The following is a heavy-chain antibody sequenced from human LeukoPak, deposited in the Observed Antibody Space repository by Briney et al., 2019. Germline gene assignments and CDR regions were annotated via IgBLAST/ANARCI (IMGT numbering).Heavy chain of an antibody. V-gene: IGHV3-7*05. CDR3: ARQRWIQLWFFDY. Sequence: PGGSLRLSCATAGLTFNNYWMSLVRQAPGKGLEWVANIKQDGSEKHYVDSVKGRFTISRDKARNSLYLQMNSLRAEDTAVYYCARQRWIQLWFFDYWGQGTLVTVSS. CDR1: GLTFNNYW. D-gene: IGHD5-18*01. CDR2: IKQDGSEK. J-gene: IGHJ4*02.